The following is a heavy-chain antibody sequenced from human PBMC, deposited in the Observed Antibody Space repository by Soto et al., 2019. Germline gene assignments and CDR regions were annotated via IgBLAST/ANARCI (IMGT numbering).Heavy chain of an antibody. CDR3: ARTRKGVRGVNWFDP. CDR1: GGSFSGYY. CDR2: INHSGST. Sequence: SETLSLTCAVYGGSFSGYYWSWIRQPPGKGLEWIGEINHSGSTNYNPSLKSRVTISVDTSKNQFSLKLSSVTAADTAVYYCARTRKGVRGVNWFDPWGQGTLVTVYS. J-gene: IGHJ5*02. V-gene: IGHV4-34*01. D-gene: IGHD3-10*01.